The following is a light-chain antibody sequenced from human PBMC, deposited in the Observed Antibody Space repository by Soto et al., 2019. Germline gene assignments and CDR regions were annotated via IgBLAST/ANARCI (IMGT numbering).Light chain of an antibody. Sequence: QAVVTQPPSVSGAPGQRVTISCTGSNSNIGAGYDVHWYQLLPGTAPKLLIYGNSNRPSGVPDRFSGSKSGTSASLAITGLLAEDEADYYCQSYDTSLSALYVFGTGTKLTVL. V-gene: IGLV1-40*01. J-gene: IGLJ1*01. CDR2: GNS. CDR1: NSNIGAGYD. CDR3: QSYDTSLSALYV.